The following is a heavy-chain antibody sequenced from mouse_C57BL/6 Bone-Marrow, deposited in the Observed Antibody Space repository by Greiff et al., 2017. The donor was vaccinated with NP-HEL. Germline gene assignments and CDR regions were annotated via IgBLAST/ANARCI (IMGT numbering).Heavy chain of an antibody. CDR3: ARRLRPLYFDV. CDR1: GYAFTNYL. J-gene: IGHJ1*03. Sequence: QVQLKQSGAELVRPGTSVKVSCKASGYAFTNYLIEWVKQRPGQGLEWIGVINPGSGGTNYNEKFKGKATLTADKSSSTAYMQLSSLTSEDSAVYFCARRLRPLYFDVWGTGTTVTVSS. V-gene: IGHV1-54*01. CDR2: INPGSGGT. D-gene: IGHD1-2*01.